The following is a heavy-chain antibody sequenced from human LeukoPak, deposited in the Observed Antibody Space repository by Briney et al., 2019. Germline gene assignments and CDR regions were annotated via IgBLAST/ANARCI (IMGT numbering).Heavy chain of an antibody. CDR2: INSDGSST. V-gene: IGHV3-74*01. CDR1: GFTFSSYW. Sequence: GVSLRLSCAASGFTFSSYWMHWVRQAPGKGLVWVSRINSDGSSTSYADSVKGRFTISRDNDKNTLYLQMNSLRAEDTAVYYCARVLYSSGWYYFDYWGQGTLVIVTS. CDR3: ARVLYSSGWYYFDY. J-gene: IGHJ4*02. D-gene: IGHD6-19*01.